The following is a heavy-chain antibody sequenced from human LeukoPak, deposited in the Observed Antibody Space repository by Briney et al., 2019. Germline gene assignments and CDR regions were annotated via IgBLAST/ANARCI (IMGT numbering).Heavy chain of an antibody. V-gene: IGHV3-30*02. CDR1: GFTFSSYG. D-gene: IGHD5-18*01. CDR3: ARGGGIQLNY. J-gene: IGHJ4*02. Sequence: GGSLRLSCAASGFTFSSYGMHWVRQAPGKGLEWVAFIRYDGSNKYYADSVKGRFTISRDNAKNSLYLQMNSLRAEDTAVYYCARGGGIQLNYWGQGTLVTVSS. CDR2: IRYDGSNK.